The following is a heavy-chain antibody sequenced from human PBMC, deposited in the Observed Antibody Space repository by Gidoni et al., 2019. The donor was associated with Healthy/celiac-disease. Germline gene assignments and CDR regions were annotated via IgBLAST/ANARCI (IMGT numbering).Heavy chain of an antibody. V-gene: IGHV3-23*01. Sequence: EVQLLESGGGLVQPGGSLRLSCAASGFTFSSYAMSWVRQAPGKGLEWVSAISGSGGSTYYADSVKGRFTISRDNSKNTLYLQMNSLRAEDTAVYYCAKPVVTAIPGSGSDAFDIWGQGTMVTVSS. CDR2: ISGSGGST. J-gene: IGHJ3*02. CDR1: GFTFSSYA. D-gene: IGHD2-21*02. CDR3: AKPVVTAIPGSGSDAFDI.